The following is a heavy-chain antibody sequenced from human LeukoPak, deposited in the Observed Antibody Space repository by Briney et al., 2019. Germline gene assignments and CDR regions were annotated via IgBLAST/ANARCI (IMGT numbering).Heavy chain of an antibody. V-gene: IGHV1-69*16. J-gene: IGHJ3*02. CDR2: IIPILGIA. CDR3: ARDYDSSGFFAFDI. CDR1: GGTFSSYT. Sequence: ASVKVSCKASGGTFSSYTISWVRQAPGQGLEWMGRIIPILGIANYAQKFQGRVTITTDESTSTAYMELSSLRSEDTAVYYCARDYDSSGFFAFDIWGQGTMVTVSS. D-gene: IGHD3-22*01.